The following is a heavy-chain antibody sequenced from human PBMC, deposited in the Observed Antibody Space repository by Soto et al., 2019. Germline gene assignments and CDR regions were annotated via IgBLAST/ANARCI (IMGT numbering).Heavy chain of an antibody. Sequence: PVGSLRLSCAASGFTFSSYAMHWVRQAPGKGLEWVAVISYDGSNKYYADSVKGRFTISRDNSKNTLYLQMNSLRAEDTAVYYCARDIDSGYDYGDYYYYYGMDVWGQGTTVTVSS. CDR2: ISYDGSNK. D-gene: IGHD5-12*01. CDR3: ARDIDSGYDYGDYYYYYGMDV. V-gene: IGHV3-30-3*01. J-gene: IGHJ6*02. CDR1: GFTFSSYA.